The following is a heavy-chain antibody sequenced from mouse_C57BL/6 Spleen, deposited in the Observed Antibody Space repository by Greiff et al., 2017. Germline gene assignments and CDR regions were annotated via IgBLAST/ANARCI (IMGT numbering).Heavy chain of an antibody. D-gene: IGHD1-1*01. CDR3: AKYGANANGDY. CDR1: GYTFTGYW. Sequence: QVQLQQSGAELMKPGASVKLSCKATGYTFTGYWIEWVKQRPGHGLEWIGEIVPGSGSTNYNEKFKGKATFTADTSSNTAYMQPSSLTSEDSAIYSCAKYGANANGDYWGQRTSLTVSS. V-gene: IGHV1-9*01. CDR2: IVPGSGST. J-gene: IGHJ4*01.